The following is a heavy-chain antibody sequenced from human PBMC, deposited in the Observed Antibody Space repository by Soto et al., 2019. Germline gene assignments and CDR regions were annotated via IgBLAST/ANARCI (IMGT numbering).Heavy chain of an antibody. CDR1: GGTFSSYA. J-gene: IGHJ4*02. V-gene: IGHV1-69*01. CDR2: IIPIFGTA. Sequence: QVQLVQSGAEVKKPGSSVKVSCKASGGTFSSYAISWVRQAPGQGLEWMGGIIPIFGTANYAQKFQGRVTITADESTSTAYMELCSLRSEDTAVYYCAESTSTMVRGVIPHFDYWGQGTLVTVSS. D-gene: IGHD3-10*01. CDR3: AESTSTMVRGVIPHFDY.